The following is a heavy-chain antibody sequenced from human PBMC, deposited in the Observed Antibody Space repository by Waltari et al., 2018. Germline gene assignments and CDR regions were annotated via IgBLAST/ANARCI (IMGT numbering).Heavy chain of an antibody. V-gene: IGHV3-23*03. CDR2: IYSGGST. Sequence: EVQLLESGGGLVQPGGSLSLSCAASGFTFSSYAMSWVRQAPGKGLEWVSVIYSGGSTYYADSVKGRFTISRDNSKNTLYLQMNSLRAEDTAVYYCARNYYAFDAFDIWGQGTMVTVSS. CDR3: ARNYYAFDAFDI. CDR1: GFTFSSYA. D-gene: IGHD3-10*01. J-gene: IGHJ3*02.